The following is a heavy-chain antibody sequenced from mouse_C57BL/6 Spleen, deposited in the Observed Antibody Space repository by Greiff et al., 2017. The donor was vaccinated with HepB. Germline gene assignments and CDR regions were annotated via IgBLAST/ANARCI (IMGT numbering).Heavy chain of an antibody. CDR2: IDPSDSET. V-gene: IGHV1-52*01. CDR3: ATAQDYAMDY. Sequence: VQLQQPGAELVRPGSSVKLSCKASGYTFTSYWMHWVKQRPIQGLEWIGNIDPSDSETHYNQKFKDKATLTVDKSSSTAYMQLSSLTSEDSAVYYCATAQDYAMDYWGQGTSVTVSS. J-gene: IGHJ4*01. D-gene: IGHD3-2*02. CDR1: GYTFTSYW.